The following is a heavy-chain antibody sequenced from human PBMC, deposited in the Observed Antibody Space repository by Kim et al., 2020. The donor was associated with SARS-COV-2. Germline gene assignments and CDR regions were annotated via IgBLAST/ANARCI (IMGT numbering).Heavy chain of an antibody. V-gene: IGHV3-23*01. J-gene: IGHJ4*02. CDR2: ISGGGGYT. D-gene: IGHD4-17*01. Sequence: GGSLRLSCAASGFTFDNYAMTWVRQAPGKGLEWVSTISGGGGYTYYADSVKGRFTISRDNPKNTLYVQMSSLRAEDTAVYYCAKGGGRYGDFDYWGQGTL. CDR1: GFTFDNYA. CDR3: AKGGGRYGDFDY.